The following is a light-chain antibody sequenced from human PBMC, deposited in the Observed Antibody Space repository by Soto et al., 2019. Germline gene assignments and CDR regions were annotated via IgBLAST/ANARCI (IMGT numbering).Light chain of an antibody. V-gene: IGKV1-9*01. J-gene: IGKJ4*01. CDR2: AAS. Sequence: DIQLTQSPSFLSASVGDRVTITCRASQGISSYLACFQQKPGRAPKLLVYAASTLQSGVPSRFSGSGSGTEFTLTISSLQPEDFAIYYCKQRQYXLLTCGGGTKV. CDR3: KQRQYXLLT. CDR1: QGISSY.